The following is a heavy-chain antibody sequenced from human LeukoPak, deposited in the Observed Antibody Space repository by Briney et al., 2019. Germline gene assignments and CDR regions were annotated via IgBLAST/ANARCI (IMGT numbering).Heavy chain of an antibody. CDR3: AKRACSSSSCYPYYFDN. D-gene: IGHD2-2*01. CDR2: LRYDGSNE. CDR1: GFTFSSYG. Sequence: GGSLRLSCAASGFTFSSYGMHWVRQAPGKGLEWVAFLRYDGSNEYYADSVKGRFSISRDNSKNTLYLQMNSLRAEDTAVYYCAKRACSSSSCYPYYFDNWGQGTPVTVSS. J-gene: IGHJ4*02. V-gene: IGHV3-30*02.